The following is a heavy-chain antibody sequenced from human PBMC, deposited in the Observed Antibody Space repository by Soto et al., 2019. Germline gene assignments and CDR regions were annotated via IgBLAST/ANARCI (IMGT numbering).Heavy chain of an antibody. CDR2: IDPSDSYT. D-gene: IGHD6-19*01. CDR3: ARQRSYTVAGTYFDY. V-gene: IGHV5-10-1*01. CDR1: GYSFTSYW. Sequence: PGESLQISCKGSGYSFTSYWISWVRQMPGKGLEWMGRIDPSDSYTNYSPSFQGHVTISADKSISTAYLQWSSLKASDTAMYYCARQRSYTVAGTYFDYWGQGTLVSV. J-gene: IGHJ4*02.